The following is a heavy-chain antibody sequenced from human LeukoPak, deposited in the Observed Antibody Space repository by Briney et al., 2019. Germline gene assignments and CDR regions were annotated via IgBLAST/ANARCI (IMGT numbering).Heavy chain of an antibody. J-gene: IGHJ4*02. CDR2: IYYSGST. V-gene: IGHV4-39*01. CDR3: ARHQDIVLMVYAPFDY. Sequence: PSETLSLTCTVSGGSISSSSYYWGWIRQPPGKGLEWIGSIYYSGSTYYNPSLKSRVTISVDTSKNQFSLKLSSVTAADTAVYYCARHQDIVLMVYAPFDYWGQGTLATVSS. CDR1: GGSISSSSYY. D-gene: IGHD2-8*01.